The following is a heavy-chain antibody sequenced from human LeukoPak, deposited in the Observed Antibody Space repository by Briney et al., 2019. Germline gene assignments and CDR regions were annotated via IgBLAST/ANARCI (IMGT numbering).Heavy chain of an antibody. D-gene: IGHD2-2*01. V-gene: IGHV4-59*08. J-gene: IGHJ6*02. Sequence: SETLSLTCTVSGGSISSYYWSWIRQPPGKGLEWIGYIYYSGSTNYNPSLKSRVTISVDTSKNQFSLKLSSVTAADTAVYYCARHPLVAPAAIYLPYYYYGMDVWGQGTTVTLSS. CDR3: ARHPLVAPAAIYLPYYYYGMDV. CDR1: GGSISSYY. CDR2: IYYSGST.